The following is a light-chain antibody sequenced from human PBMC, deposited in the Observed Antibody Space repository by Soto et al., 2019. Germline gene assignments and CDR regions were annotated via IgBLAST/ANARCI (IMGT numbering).Light chain of an antibody. CDR1: NIGSKS. V-gene: IGLV3-21*02. CDR3: QVWDNTNDVV. CDR2: DDS. J-gene: IGLJ2*01. Sequence: SYELTQPPSVSVAPGQTATISCGGNNIGSKSVHWYQQEPGQAPVLVVYDDSDRPSGIPERFSGSNSGHTATLTISRVEAGDEADYYCQVWDNTNDVVFGGGTKLTVL.